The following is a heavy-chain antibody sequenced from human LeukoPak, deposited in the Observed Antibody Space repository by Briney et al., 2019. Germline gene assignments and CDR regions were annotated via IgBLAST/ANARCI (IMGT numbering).Heavy chain of an antibody. CDR1: GIPFSRNA. CDR2: IKQDGSEK. V-gene: IGHV3-7*01. CDR3: ATGGARYYYSDY. J-gene: IGHJ4*02. Sequence: PGGSLRLSCAASGIPFSRNAMNWVRQAPGKGLEWVANIKQDGSEKYYVDSVKGRFTISRDNAKNSLYLQMNSLRAEDTAVYYCATGGARYYYSDYWGQGTLVTVSS. D-gene: IGHD3-10*01.